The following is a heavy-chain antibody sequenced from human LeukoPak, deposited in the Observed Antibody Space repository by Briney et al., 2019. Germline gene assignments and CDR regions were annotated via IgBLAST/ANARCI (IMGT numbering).Heavy chain of an antibody. D-gene: IGHD6-19*01. V-gene: IGHV3-23*01. CDR1: GFTFSSYT. CDR3: AKVTAVPNSFDS. J-gene: IGHJ4*02. CDR2: ISGSGGST. Sequence: GGSLRLSCAASGFTFSSYTMNWVRQAPGKGLEWVSAISGSGGSTYYADSVEGRFTISRDSSKNTLYLQMNSLRAEDTAVYYCAKVTAVPNSFDSWGQGTLVTVSS.